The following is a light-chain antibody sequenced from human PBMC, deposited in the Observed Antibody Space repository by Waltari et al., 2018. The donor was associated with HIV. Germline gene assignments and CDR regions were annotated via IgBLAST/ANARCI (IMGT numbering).Light chain of an antibody. V-gene: IGLV1-47*01. CDR2: RNR. CDR3: AAWDDSLSGWV. Sequence: QSALTQPPSTSGTPGQTVTIPCSGSSSNIGDNYVSWYQQLPGTAPKLLSYRNRRAPSGGRARFSGSQSGTSASLAINALRSADEVEYPCAAWDDSLSGWVFGGGTNLTVL. J-gene: IGLJ3*02. CDR1: SSNIGDNY.